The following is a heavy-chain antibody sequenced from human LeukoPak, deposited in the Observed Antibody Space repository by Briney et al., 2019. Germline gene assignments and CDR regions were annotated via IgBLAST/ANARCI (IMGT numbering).Heavy chain of an antibody. CDR1: GGSISTYY. CDR3: ARGETSFDY. V-gene: IGHV4-59*08. D-gene: IGHD3-10*01. Sequence: PSETLSLTCTVSGGSISTYYWSWIRQPPGKGLEWIGFIYYSGSANYNPSLKSRVTISVDTSKNQFSLNLSSVTAADTAVYYCARGETSFDYWGQGTLVNVSS. J-gene: IGHJ4*02. CDR2: IYYSGSA.